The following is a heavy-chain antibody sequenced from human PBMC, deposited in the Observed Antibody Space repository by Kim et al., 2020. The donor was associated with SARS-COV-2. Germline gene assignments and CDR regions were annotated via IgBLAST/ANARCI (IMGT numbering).Heavy chain of an antibody. J-gene: IGHJ4*02. CDR1: GFTFSSYW. CDR2: IKQDGSEK. CDR3: ARGVNYYDSSGYGY. D-gene: IGHD3-22*01. V-gene: IGHV3-7*01. Sequence: GGSLRLSCAASGFTFSSYWMSWVRQAPGKGLEWVANIKQDGSEKYYVDSVKGRFTISRDNAKNSLYLQMNSLRAEDTAVYYCARGVNYYDSSGYGYWGQGTLVTVSS.